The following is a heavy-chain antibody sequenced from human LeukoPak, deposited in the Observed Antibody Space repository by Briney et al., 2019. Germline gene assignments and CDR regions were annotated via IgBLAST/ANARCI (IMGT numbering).Heavy chain of an antibody. Sequence: GGSLRLSCAASGFTFSPFAMNWVRQAPGKSLEWVSSISSSSTYIYYADSVKGRFTISRDNAKSSLYLQLNSLRAEDTAVYYCASTRYYDILTGNILGSPPDYWGQGTLVTVSS. D-gene: IGHD3-9*01. V-gene: IGHV3-21*01. CDR2: ISSSSTYI. CDR1: GFTFSPFA. CDR3: ASTRYYDILTGNILGSPPDY. J-gene: IGHJ4*02.